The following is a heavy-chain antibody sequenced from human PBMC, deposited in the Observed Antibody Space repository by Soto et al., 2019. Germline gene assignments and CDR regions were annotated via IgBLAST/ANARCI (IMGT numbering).Heavy chain of an antibody. Sequence: PSETLSLTCTVSGGSITGGGGYWGWIRRPPGKGLEWIGTIDFSGDTTYNPSLWSRVTISADTSKNQFSLRLTSVTAADTAVYFCARRSPLYASESSRFDPWGLGALVTVSS. CDR1: GGSITGGGGY. CDR3: ARRSPLYASESSRFDP. V-gene: IGHV4-39*01. J-gene: IGHJ5*02. D-gene: IGHD3-10*01. CDR2: IDFSGDT.